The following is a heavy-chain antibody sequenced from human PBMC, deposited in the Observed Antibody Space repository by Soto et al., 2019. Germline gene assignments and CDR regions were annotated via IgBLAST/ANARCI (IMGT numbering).Heavy chain of an antibody. CDR2: IIPIFGTA. D-gene: IGHD2-21*01. Sequence: SVKVSCKASGYTFTSYDINWVRQATGQGLEWMGGIIPIFGTANYAQKFQGRVTITADESTSTAYMELSSLRSEDTAVYYCALDLPSGLWTPIDYWGQGTLVTAPQ. CDR1: GYTFTSYD. CDR3: ALDLPSGLWTPIDY. V-gene: IGHV1-69*13. J-gene: IGHJ4*02.